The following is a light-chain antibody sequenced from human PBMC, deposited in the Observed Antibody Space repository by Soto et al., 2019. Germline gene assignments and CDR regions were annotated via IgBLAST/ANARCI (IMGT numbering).Light chain of an antibody. CDR3: QSYDNSLSSDVV. Sequence: QSVLTQPPSVSGAPGQTVTISCTGSSSNIGAGYDVHWYQQLPGTAPKLLIYGNYSRPSGVPDRFSGSKSGTSASLAITGLQAEDEADYYCQSYDNSLSSDVVFGGGTKLTVL. V-gene: IGLV1-40*01. CDR1: SSNIGAGYD. J-gene: IGLJ2*01. CDR2: GNY.